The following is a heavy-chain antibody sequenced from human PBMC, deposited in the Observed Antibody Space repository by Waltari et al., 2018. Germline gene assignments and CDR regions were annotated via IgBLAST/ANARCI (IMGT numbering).Heavy chain of an antibody. CDR2: ISYKGGT. Sequence: QLQLQESGPRLVKPSETLTLPCSASVVSITTTRPYWGWIRRPPGQGLEWTGTISYKGGTYSSPSLRSRVTIFRDTSKNQLSLKLGSVTAADTAFYYCATYIGASLGTAAFDVWGQGTMVTVSS. D-gene: IGHD5-12*01. CDR3: ATYIGASLGTAAFDV. V-gene: IGHV4-39*01. CDR1: VVSITTTRPY. J-gene: IGHJ3*01.